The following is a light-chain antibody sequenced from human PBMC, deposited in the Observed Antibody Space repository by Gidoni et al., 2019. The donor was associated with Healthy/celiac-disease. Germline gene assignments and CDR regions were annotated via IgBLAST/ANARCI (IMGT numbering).Light chain of an antibody. Sequence: QSVLTQPPSVSGAPWQRVTISCTGSSSNIGAGYDVHWYQQLPGTAPKLLSYGNSKRPSGVPDRFSGSKSGTSASLAITGLQAEDEADYYCQSYDSSLSGSVFGGGTKLTVL. CDR1: SSNIGAGYD. CDR2: GNS. J-gene: IGLJ2*01. CDR3: QSYDSSLSGSV. V-gene: IGLV1-40*01.